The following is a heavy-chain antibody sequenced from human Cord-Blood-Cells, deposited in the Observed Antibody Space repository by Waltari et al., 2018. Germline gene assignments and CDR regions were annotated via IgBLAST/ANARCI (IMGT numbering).Heavy chain of an antibody. Sequence: QVQLVQPGAEVKKPGSSVKVSCKASGGTFSSYAISWVRQAPGKGLEWMGGIIPIFGTANYAQKFQGRVTITADESTSTAYMELSSLRSEDTAVYYCARPEYCSGGSCYDAFDIWGQGTMVTVSS. CDR1: GGTFSSYA. V-gene: IGHV1-69*01. J-gene: IGHJ3*02. D-gene: IGHD2-15*01. CDR3: ARPEYCSGGSCYDAFDI. CDR2: IIPIFGTA.